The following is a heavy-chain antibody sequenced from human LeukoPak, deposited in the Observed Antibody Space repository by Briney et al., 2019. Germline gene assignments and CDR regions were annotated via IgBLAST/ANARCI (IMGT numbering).Heavy chain of an antibody. CDR3: ARTENYIPEDWFDP. Sequence: PSETLSLTCSVSGGSITSYYWSWIRQPPGKGLEWLGYIYYSGSSYYNPSLKSRVTISVDTSKNQFSLKLSSVTAADTAVYYCARTENYIPEDWFDPWGQGTLVTVSS. D-gene: IGHD5-24*01. CDR1: GGSITSYY. CDR2: IYYSGSS. J-gene: IGHJ5*02. V-gene: IGHV4-59*08.